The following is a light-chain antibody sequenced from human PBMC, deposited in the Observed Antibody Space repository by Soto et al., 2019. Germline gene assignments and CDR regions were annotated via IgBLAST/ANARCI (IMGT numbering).Light chain of an antibody. CDR3: NSYTAFNTRV. Sequence: QSALAQPASVSGSLGQSITISCTGTSSDVGAYDYVSWYQQHPGKVPKLLIYEVSDRPPGVSDRFSGSKSANTASLTISRLQSEDEADYYCNSYTAFNTRVFGTGTKVNVL. V-gene: IGLV2-14*01. J-gene: IGLJ1*01. CDR2: EVS. CDR1: SSDVGAYDY.